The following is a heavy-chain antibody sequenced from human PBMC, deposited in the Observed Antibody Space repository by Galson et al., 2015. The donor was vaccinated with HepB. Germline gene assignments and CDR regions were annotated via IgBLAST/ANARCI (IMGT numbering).Heavy chain of an antibody. CDR1: GYTLTELS. CDR2: FDPEDGET. CDR3: ATDHNYDFWSGYYFGI. Sequence: SVKVSCKVSGYTLTELSMHWVRQAPGKGLEWMGGFDPEDGETIYAQKFQGRVTMTEDTSTDTAYMELSSLRSEDTVVYYCATDHNYDFWSGYYFGIWGQGTMVTVSS. D-gene: IGHD3-3*01. V-gene: IGHV1-24*01. J-gene: IGHJ3*02.